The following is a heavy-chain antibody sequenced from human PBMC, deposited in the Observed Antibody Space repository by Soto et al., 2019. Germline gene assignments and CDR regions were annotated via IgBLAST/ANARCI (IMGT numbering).Heavy chain of an antibody. D-gene: IGHD6-19*01. J-gene: IGHJ6*02. CDR1: GGTFSSYA. V-gene: IGHV1-69*13. CDR3: ASKLAVAGPTYYYYGMDV. Sequence: GASVKVSCKASGGTFSSYAISWVRQAPGQGLEWMGGIIPIFGTANYAQKFQGRVTITADESTSTAYMELSSLRSEDTAVYYCASKLAVAGPTYYYYGMDVWSQGTTVTGLL. CDR2: IIPIFGTA.